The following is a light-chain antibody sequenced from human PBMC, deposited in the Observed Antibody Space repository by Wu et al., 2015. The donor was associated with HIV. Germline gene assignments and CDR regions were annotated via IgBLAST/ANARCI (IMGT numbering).Light chain of an antibody. CDR3: QQRSNWPPYT. CDR2: GAS. Sequence: EIVLTQSPGTLSLSPGERVSLSCRASQRIADFLAWYQQKPGQAPRLLIFGASNRAAGIPARFSGSGSETDFTLTISSLEPDDFALYYCQQRSNWPPYTFGQGTKLEIK. CDR1: QRIADF. V-gene: IGKV3-11*01. J-gene: IGKJ2*01.